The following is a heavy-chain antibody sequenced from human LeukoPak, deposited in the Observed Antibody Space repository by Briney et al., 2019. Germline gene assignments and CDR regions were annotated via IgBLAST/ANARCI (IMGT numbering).Heavy chain of an antibody. CDR1: GYTFTSYG. D-gene: IGHD3-3*01. CDR3: AKDSGVVTPVYYFDY. Sequence: ASVKVSCKASGYTFTSYGISWVRQAPGQGLEWMGWISAYNGNTNYAQKLQGRVTMTTDTSTSTAYMELRSLRSDDTAVYYCAKDSGVVTPVYYFDYWGQGTLVTVSS. CDR2: ISAYNGNT. J-gene: IGHJ4*02. V-gene: IGHV1-18*01.